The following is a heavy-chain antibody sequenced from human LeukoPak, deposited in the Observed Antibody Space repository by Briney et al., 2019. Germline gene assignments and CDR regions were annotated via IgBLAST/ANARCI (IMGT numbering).Heavy chain of an antibody. J-gene: IGHJ4*02. CDR2: IKQDGSEK. D-gene: IGHD3-3*01. CDR1: GFTFSSYW. V-gene: IGHV3-7*01. CDR3: ASFTSYYDFWSGYSGDY. Sequence: GGSLRLSCAASGFTFSSYWMSWVRQAPGKGLEWVANIKQDGSEKYYVDSVKGRFTISRDNAKNSQYLQMNSLRAEDTAVYYCASFTSYYDFWSGYSGDYWGQGTLVTVSS.